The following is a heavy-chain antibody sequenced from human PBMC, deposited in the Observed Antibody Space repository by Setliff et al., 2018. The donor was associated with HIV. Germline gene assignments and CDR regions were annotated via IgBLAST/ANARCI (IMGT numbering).Heavy chain of an antibody. CDR2: IIPILGIA. J-gene: IGHJ4*02. V-gene: IGHV1-69*10. CDR3: ARVGFSSRHTGDFFDS. Sequence: SVKVSCKASGGTFSSYAISWVRQAPGQGLEWMGGIIPILGIANYAQKFQGRVTITADKSTSTAYMELSSLTSEDTALYYCARVGFSSRHTGDFFDSWGQGTLVTVSS. CDR1: GGTFSSYA. D-gene: IGHD5-18*01.